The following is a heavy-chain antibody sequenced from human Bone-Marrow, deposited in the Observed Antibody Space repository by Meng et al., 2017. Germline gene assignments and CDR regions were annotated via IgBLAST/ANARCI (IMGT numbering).Heavy chain of an antibody. J-gene: IGHJ4*02. CDR3: AIEYSSGVDY. V-gene: IGHV4-4*03. CDR1: GGSISSSNW. Sequence: QAQPEAAGPGLVQPLGTPVLRGAVPGGSISSSNWWSWVRQPPGKGLEWNGEIYHSGSTNYNPSLKSRVTISVDKSKNQFSLKLSSVTAADTAVYYCAIEYSSGVDYWGQGTLVTVSS. D-gene: IGHD6-19*01. CDR2: IYHSGST.